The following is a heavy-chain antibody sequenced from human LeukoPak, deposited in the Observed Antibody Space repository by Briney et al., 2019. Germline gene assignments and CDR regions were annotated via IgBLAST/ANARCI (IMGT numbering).Heavy chain of an antibody. D-gene: IGHD6-13*01. CDR2: IESNGNEK. CDR1: GFTFNDYA. CDR3: ARDTPGIAASVNGG. Sequence: GGSLRLSCAVSGFTFNDYAMNWVRQAPGKGLEWVASIESNGNEKYSSDSLKGRFTISRDNSKNTLYLQMNSLRAEDTAVYYCARDTPGIAASVNGGWGQGTLVTVSS. V-gene: IGHV3-30*02. J-gene: IGHJ4*02.